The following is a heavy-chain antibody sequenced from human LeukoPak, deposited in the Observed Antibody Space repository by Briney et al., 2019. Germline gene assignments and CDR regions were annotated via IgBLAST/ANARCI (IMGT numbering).Heavy chain of an antibody. CDR3: TRHSDILTGYYYAFDI. CDR2: IRSKANSYAT. J-gene: IGHJ3*02. Sequence: GGSLRLSCAASGFTFNGSAMHWVRQASGKGLEWVGRIRSKANSYATAYAASVKGRFTISRDDSKNTAYLQMNSLKTEDTAVYYCTRHSDILTGYYYAFDIWGQGTMVTASS. V-gene: IGHV3-73*01. D-gene: IGHD3-9*01. CDR1: GFTFNGSA.